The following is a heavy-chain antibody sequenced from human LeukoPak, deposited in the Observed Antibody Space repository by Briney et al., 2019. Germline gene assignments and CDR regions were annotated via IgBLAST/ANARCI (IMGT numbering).Heavy chain of an antibody. CDR1: GGSISSYY. D-gene: IGHD6-13*01. V-gene: IGHV4-4*07. J-gene: IGHJ3*02. CDR2: IYTSGST. CDR3: ARFEWYSSSWSRSRDAFDI. Sequence: SETLSLTCTVSGGSISSYYWSWIRQPAGKGLEWIGRIYTSGSTNYNPSLKSRVTMSVDTSKNQFSLKLSSVTAADTAVYYCARFEWYSSSWSRSRDAFDIWGQGTMVTVSS.